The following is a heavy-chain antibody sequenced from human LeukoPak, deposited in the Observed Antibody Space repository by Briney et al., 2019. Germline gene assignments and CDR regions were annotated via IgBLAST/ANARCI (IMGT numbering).Heavy chain of an antibody. CDR2: INHSGST. Sequence: PSETLSLTCAVYGGSFSGYYWSWIRQPPGKGLEWIGEINHSGSTNYNPSLKSRVTISVDTSKNQFSLKLSSVTAADTAVYCCASKSPYYFDYWGQGTLVTVSS. CDR3: ASKSPYYFDY. J-gene: IGHJ4*02. CDR1: GGSFSGYY. V-gene: IGHV4-34*01.